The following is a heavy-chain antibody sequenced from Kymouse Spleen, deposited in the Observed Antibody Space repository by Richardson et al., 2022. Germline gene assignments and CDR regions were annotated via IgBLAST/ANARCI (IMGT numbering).Heavy chain of an antibody. CDR3: ARGSVTTWNWFDP. CDR1: GGSFSGYY. J-gene: IGHJ5*02. D-gene: IGHD4-17*01. CDR2: INHSGST. Sequence: QVQLQQWGAGLLKPSETLSLTCAVYGGSFSGYYWSWIRQPPGKGLEWIGEINHSGSTNYNPSLKSRVTISVDTSKNQFSLKLSSVTAADTAVYYCARGSVTTWNWFDPWGQGTLVTVSS. V-gene: IGHV4-34*01.